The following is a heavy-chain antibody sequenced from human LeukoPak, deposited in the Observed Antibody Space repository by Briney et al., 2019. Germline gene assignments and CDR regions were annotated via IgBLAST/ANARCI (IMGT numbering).Heavy chain of an antibody. CDR1: GFTYSSYW. J-gene: IGHJ6*03. V-gene: IGHV3-74*01. Sequence: GGSLRLSCAASGFTYSSYWMHWVRQAPGKGLVWVSRINSDGSSTSYADSVKGRFTISRDNAKNTLYLQMNSLRAEDTAVYYCARVRGWTDYYYYYYMDVWGKGTTVTISS. D-gene: IGHD3/OR15-3a*01. CDR3: ARVRGWTDYYYYYYMDV. CDR2: INSDGSST.